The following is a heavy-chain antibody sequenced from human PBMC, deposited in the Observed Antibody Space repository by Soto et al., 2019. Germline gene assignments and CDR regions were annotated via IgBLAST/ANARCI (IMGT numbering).Heavy chain of an antibody. Sequence: QIPLKESGPTLVKPTQTLTLTCTFSGFSLSTSGVGVGWIRQPPGKALEWLALIYWVDDKRYSPSLKSRLTITKDTSKNPVVLTMTNMDPVDTATYYCAHGYSSSWHTNWFDPWGQGTLVTVSS. CDR1: GFSLSTSGVG. V-gene: IGHV2-5*02. J-gene: IGHJ5*02. D-gene: IGHD6-13*01. CDR2: IYWVDDK. CDR3: AHGYSSSWHTNWFDP.